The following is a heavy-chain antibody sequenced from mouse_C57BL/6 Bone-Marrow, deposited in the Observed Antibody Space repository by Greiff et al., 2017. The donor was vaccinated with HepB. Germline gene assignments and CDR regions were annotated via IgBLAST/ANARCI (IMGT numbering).Heavy chain of an antibody. Sequence: EVKLQQSGPELVKPGASVKIPCKASGYTFTDYNMDWVKQSHGKSLEWIGDINPNNGGTIYNQKFKGKATLTVDKSSSTAYMELRSLTSEDTAVYYCATNLYGNSWFAYWGQGTLVTVSA. CDR2: INPNNGGT. CDR3: ATNLYGNSWFAY. CDR1: GYTFTDYN. V-gene: IGHV1-18*01. D-gene: IGHD2-1*01. J-gene: IGHJ3*01.